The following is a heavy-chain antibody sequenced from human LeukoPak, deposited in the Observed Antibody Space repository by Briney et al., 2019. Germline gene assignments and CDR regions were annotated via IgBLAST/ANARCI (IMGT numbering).Heavy chain of an antibody. J-gene: IGHJ6*04. CDR3: ARDIVVVPAAEYYYYGMDV. CDR2: ISYDGSNK. V-gene: IGHV3-30*04. D-gene: IGHD2-2*01. CDR1: GFTFSSYA. Sequence: PGGSLRLSCAASGFTFSSYAIHWVRQAPGKGLEWVAVISYDGSNKYYADSVKGRFTISRDNSKNTLYLQMNSLRAEDTAVYYCARDIVVVPAAEYYYYGMDVWGKGTTVTVSS.